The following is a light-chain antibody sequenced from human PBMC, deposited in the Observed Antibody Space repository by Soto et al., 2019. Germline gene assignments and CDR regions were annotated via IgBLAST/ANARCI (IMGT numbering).Light chain of an antibody. V-gene: IGKV3-11*01. J-gene: IGKJ5*01. CDR1: QSVSSY. CDR2: DAS. Sequence: ESVVTQSPATLSLSTGERATLSCRASQSVSSYLAWYQQKPGQAPRLLIYDASNRATGIPARFSGSGSGTDFTLTISSLEPEDYAVYYCQLRSNWSPITFGQGTRLEIK. CDR3: QLRSNWSPIT.